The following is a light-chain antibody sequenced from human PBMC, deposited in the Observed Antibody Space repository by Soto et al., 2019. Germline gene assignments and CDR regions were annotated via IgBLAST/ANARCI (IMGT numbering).Light chain of an antibody. V-gene: IGKV3-11*01. CDR3: QQRSHWPPT. J-gene: IGKJ3*01. Sequence: EIVLPQSPATLSLSPGERATLSCRASESVSSYLAWYQQKPGQAPRLLIYDASNRATGIPARFSGSGSGTDFTLTISSLEPEDFAVYYCQQRSHWPPTFGPGTKVDIK. CDR1: ESVSSY. CDR2: DAS.